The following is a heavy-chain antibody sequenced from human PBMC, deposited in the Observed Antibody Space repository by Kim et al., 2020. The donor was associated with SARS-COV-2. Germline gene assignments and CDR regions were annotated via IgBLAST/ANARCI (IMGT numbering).Heavy chain of an antibody. D-gene: IGHD2-15*01. J-gene: IGHJ6*02. CDR2: INTNTRKP. V-gene: IGHV7-4-1*02. CDR1: GYSLSSYA. CDR3: ATYCSGDTCFGYNYGMDV. Sequence: ASVKVSCKASGYSLSSYAMNWVRRAPGQGLEWLGWINTNTRKPTYAQDFTGRYVFTVDTDVSTAHLHISSLRADDTAVYYCATYCSGDTCFGYNYGMDVWGQGTTVTVS.